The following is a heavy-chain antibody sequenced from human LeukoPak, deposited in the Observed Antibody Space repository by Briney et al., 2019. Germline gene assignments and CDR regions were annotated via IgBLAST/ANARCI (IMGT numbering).Heavy chain of an antibody. J-gene: IGHJ4*02. CDR2: ISGSGGST. D-gene: IGHD7-27*01. CDR1: GFTFSSYA. CDR3: ARGTHWGSEGLVDY. V-gene: IGHV3-23*01. Sequence: GGSLRLSCAASGFTFSSYAMSWVRQAPGKGLEWVSAISGSGGSTYYADSVKGRFTISRDNSKNTLYLQMNSLRAEDTAVYYCARGTHWGSEGLVDYWGQGNLVTVSS.